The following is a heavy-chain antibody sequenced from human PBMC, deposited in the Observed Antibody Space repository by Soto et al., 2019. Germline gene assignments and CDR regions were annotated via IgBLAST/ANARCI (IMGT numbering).Heavy chain of an antibody. D-gene: IGHD4-17*01. CDR2: ISGSGGST. CDR3: AKPLYGDYVYFDY. CDR1: GFAFSSYA. Sequence: SLRLSCAASGFAFSSYAMSWVRQAPGKGLEWVSAISGSGGSTYYADSVKGRFTIPRDNSKNTLYLQMNSLRAEDTAVYYCAKPLYGDYVYFDYWGQGTLVTVSS. V-gene: IGHV3-23*01. J-gene: IGHJ4*02.